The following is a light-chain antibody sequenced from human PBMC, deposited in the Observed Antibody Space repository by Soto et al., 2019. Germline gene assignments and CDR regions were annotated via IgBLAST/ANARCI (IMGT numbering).Light chain of an antibody. V-gene: IGKV3-15*01. CDR1: QSVGSN. Sequence: EIVMTQSTATLSVSPGERATLSCRASQSVGSNLAWYQQKPGQAPRLLIYGASTRATGIPARFSGSGSGTEFTLTISSLQSEEFAIYFCQQYNNWPPDRTFGQGTKVEIK. CDR2: GAS. J-gene: IGKJ1*01. CDR3: QQYNNWPPDRT.